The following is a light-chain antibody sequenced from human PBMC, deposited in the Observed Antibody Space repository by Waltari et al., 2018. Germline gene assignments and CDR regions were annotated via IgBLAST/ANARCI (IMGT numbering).Light chain of an antibody. V-gene: IGKV3-20*01. J-gene: IGKJ3*01. CDR2: GAS. CDR1: QSVSSSY. CDR3: QQYGSSLLFT. Sequence: EIVLTQSPGTLSLSPGERATLSCRASQSVSSSYLAWYQPKPGQAPRLLIYGASSRATGIPDRFSGSGSGTDFTLTISRLEPEDFAVYYCQQYGSSLLFTFGPGTKVDIK.